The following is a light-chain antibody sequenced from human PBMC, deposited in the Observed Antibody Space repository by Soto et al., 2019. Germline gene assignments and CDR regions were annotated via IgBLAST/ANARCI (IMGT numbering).Light chain of an antibody. CDR1: SSDIGGFYY. CDR3: SSYSSSSTLGV. J-gene: IGLJ1*01. Sequence: QSVLTQPASVSGSPGQSITTSCTGTSSDIGGFYYVSWYQHHPGKDPKLMIYQVSNRPSGVSNRFSGSKSGNTASLTISGLQAEDEADYFCSSYSSSSTLGVFGTGTKVTVL. CDR2: QVS. V-gene: IGLV2-14*01.